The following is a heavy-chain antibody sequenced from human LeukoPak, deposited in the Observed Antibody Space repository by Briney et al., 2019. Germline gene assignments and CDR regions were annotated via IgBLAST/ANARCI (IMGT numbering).Heavy chain of an antibody. J-gene: IGHJ3*01. CDR3: ARGDGATPPDVFDV. D-gene: IGHD3-10*01. Sequence: GGSLRLSCAASGFTFSSYAMSWVRQAPGKGLEWVSSISSGSTYIYYADSLKGLFTISRDNTKNSLYLQMNSLRGEDAAVYYCARGDGATPPDVFDVWGQGTMVTVSS. V-gene: IGHV3-21*01. CDR2: ISSGSTYI. CDR1: GFTFSSYA.